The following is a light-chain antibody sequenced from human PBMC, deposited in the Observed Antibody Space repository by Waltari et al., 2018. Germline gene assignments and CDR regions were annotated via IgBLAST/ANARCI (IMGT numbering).Light chain of an antibody. J-gene: IGLJ3*02. Sequence: QSALTQPASVSASPGQSITIPCTGTSSDIGSYNLVPWYQQHPGKAPKVMIYDVTKRPSGVSNRFSGSKSGYTASLTVSGLQAEDESDYYCCSYAGDSLWVFGGGTKLTVL. V-gene: IGLV2-23*02. CDR3: CSYAGDSLWV. CDR1: SSDIGSYNL. CDR2: DVT.